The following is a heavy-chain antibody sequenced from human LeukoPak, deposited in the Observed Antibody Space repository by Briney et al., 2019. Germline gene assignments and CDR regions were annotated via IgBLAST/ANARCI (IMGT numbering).Heavy chain of an antibody. CDR3: ASSVMVATGLLDY. Sequence: GGSLRLSCAASVFTFSIYTMHCVRRAPGARLDSVSYISSSSSTIYYADSVKGRFTISRDNSKNTLYLQMNSLRAEDTAVYYCASSVMVATGLLDYWGQGTLVTVSS. CDR1: VFTFSIYT. V-gene: IGHV3-48*01. D-gene: IGHD5-12*01. J-gene: IGHJ4*02. CDR2: ISSSSSTI.